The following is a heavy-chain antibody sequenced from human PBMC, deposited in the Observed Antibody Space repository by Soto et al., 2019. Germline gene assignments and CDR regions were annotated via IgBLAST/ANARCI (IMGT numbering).Heavy chain of an antibody. J-gene: IGHJ4*02. CDR2: MRPNTGHS. D-gene: IGHD3-10*01. CDR3: ARGINAGVDY. Sequence: ASVKVSCKASGYTFTYLDINWVRQTTEQGLEWMGWMRPNTGHSGLAQKFQGRLTLTRDTSINTAYMELSSLRSEDTAIYYCARGINAGVDYWGQGTPVTVSS. CDR1: GYTFTYLD. V-gene: IGHV1-8*02.